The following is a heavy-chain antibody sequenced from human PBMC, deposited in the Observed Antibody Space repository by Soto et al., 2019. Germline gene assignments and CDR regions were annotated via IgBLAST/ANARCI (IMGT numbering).Heavy chain of an antibody. J-gene: IGHJ3*01. Sequence: TLTLTCAVSGFFISNGNYGGWIRKPPGKGLEWIGSIFHGGNTYYNPSLKSRVTISVDMSKNQFSLKLNSVTAADTAVYYCARARWYDAFDVWGQGTVVTVSS. D-gene: IGHD2-15*01. CDR1: GFFISNGNY. CDR3: ARARWYDAFDV. CDR2: IFHGGNT. V-gene: IGHV4-38-2*01.